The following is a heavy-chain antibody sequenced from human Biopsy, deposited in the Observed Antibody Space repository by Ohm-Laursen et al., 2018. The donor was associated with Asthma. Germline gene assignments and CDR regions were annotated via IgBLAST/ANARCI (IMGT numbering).Heavy chain of an antibody. CDR1: GFTVSRDH. D-gene: IGHD6-19*01. CDR3: ARGDSSGWSHCYFDY. V-gene: IGHV3-53*01. J-gene: IGHJ4*02. Sequence: SLRLSCAALGFTVSRDHMFWVRQAPGKGLEWVSVIYSGGTSDTADSVRGRFTISRDFYKNTLYLQMDSLRAEDTAVYYCARGDSSGWSHCYFDYWGQGTLVTVSS. CDR2: IYSGGTS.